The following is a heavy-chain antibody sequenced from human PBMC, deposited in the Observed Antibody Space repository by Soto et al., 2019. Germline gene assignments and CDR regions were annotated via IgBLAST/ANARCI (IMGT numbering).Heavy chain of an antibody. Sequence: LRLSCAASGFTFSNHRMHWVRQAPGKGLVWVSSISNSSSYTYYADSVKGRFTISRDDAKNSLYLQMNSLRAEDTAVYYCARVRDGDYGYFDYWGQGTLVTVSS. V-gene: IGHV3-21*01. CDR3: ARVRDGDYGYFDY. CDR2: ISNSSSYT. J-gene: IGHJ4*02. D-gene: IGHD4-17*01. CDR1: GFTFSNHR.